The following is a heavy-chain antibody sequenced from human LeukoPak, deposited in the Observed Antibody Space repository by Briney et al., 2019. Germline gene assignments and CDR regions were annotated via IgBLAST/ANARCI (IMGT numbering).Heavy chain of an antibody. CDR3: ARHEWWADAFDI. V-gene: IGHV4-39*01. Sequence: SETLSLTCTVSGGSISSSSYHWGWIRQPPGKGLEWIGSIYYSGSTYYNPSLKSRVTISVDTSKNQFSLKLSSVTAADTAVYYCARHEWWADAFDIWGQGTMVTVSS. J-gene: IGHJ3*02. CDR2: IYYSGST. CDR1: GGSISSSSYH. D-gene: IGHD2-15*01.